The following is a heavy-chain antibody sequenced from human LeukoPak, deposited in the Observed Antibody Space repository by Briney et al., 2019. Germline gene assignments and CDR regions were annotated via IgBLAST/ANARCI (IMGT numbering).Heavy chain of an antibody. Sequence: ASVKVSCKASGYTFSSYAINWVRQAPGQGLEWMGWFSGYNGNTNYAQKFQGRVTMTTDTSTNTAYMEVKSLRSDDTAVYYCARLDITFGGGIVNAGSNYWGQGTLVTVSS. CDR1: GYTFSSYA. D-gene: IGHD3-16*02. CDR2: FSGYNGNT. CDR3: ARLDITFGGGIVNAGSNY. V-gene: IGHV1-18*01. J-gene: IGHJ4*02.